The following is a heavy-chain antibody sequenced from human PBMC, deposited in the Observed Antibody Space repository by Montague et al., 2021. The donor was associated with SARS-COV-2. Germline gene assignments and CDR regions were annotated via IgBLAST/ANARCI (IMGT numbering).Heavy chain of an antibody. V-gene: IGHV3-21*01. Sequence: LRLSWSASGFTFSSYSMNWVRQAPGKGLEWVSSISTISSYIYYADSVKGRFTISRDNAKNSLYLQMNSLRAEDTAVYYCARGDYWGSLDYWGQGTLVTVSS. CDR2: ISTISSYI. CDR3: ARGDYWGSLDY. CDR1: GFTFSSYS. J-gene: IGHJ4*02. D-gene: IGHD7-27*01.